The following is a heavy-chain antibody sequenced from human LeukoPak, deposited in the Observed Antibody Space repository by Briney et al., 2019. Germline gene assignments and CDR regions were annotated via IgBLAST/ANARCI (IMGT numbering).Heavy chain of an antibody. CDR3: ARTGYSSSWYIVNSDY. V-gene: IGHV1-2*06. CDR1: GYTFTCYY. D-gene: IGHD6-13*01. CDR2: INPNSGGT. J-gene: IGHJ4*02. Sequence: ASXKVSCKASGYTFTCYYMHWVRQAPGQGREWMGRINPNSGGTNYAQKFQGRVTMTRDTSISTAYMELSRLRSDDTAVYYCARTGYSSSWYIVNSDYWGQGTLVTVSS.